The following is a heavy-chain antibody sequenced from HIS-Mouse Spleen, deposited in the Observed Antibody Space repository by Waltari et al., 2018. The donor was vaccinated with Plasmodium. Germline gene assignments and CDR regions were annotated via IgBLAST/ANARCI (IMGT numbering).Heavy chain of an antibody. V-gene: IGHV3-74*01. Sequence: EVQLVESGGGLVQPGGSLRLSCAASGFPLRRSWMHWVRQAPGKGLVWVSRINSDGSSTRYADSVKGRFTISRDNAKNTLYLQMNSLRAEDTAVYYCARTIAAAGTGDAFDMWGQGTMVTVSS. CDR3: ARTIAAAGTGDAFDM. CDR1: GFPLRRSW. CDR2: INSDGSST. J-gene: IGHJ3*02. D-gene: IGHD6-13*01.